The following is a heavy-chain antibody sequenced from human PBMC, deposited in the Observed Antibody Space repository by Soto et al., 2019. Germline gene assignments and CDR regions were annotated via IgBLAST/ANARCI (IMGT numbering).Heavy chain of an antibody. CDR3: TRGPRPISTGTGAY. V-gene: IGHV3-74*01. CDR2: IYNDGTYS. J-gene: IGHJ4*02. Sequence: PVGSLRLSCAASGFIFKMYWMHWVRQSPGKGLVWISRIYNDGTYSDYADSVRGRFTISRDNVNDTLCLQMNNLRAEDSGLYYCTRGPRPISTGTGAYWGQGTQVTVSS. D-gene: IGHD3-10*01. CDR1: GFIFKMYW.